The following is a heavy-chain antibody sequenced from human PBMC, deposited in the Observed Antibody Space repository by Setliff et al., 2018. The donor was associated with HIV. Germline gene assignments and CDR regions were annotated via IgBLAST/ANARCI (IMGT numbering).Heavy chain of an antibody. CDR1: GYTFAGYY. CDR2: VDPNSGAA. D-gene: IGHD6-13*01. CDR3: NSLTPEDTAVYHCARYNSYWHTFDL. J-gene: IGHJ4*02. Sequence: ASVKVSCKASGYTFAGYYIHWFRQAPGQGLEWMGWVDPNSGAAKYAPRFQDRVTMTRDTSSSTAFMELTSLTLDDTLYLQMNSLTPEDTAVYHCARYNSYWHTFDLWGQGTPVTVSS. V-gene: IGHV1-2*02.